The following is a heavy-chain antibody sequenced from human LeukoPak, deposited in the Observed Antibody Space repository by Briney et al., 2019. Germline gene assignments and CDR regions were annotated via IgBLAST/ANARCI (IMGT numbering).Heavy chain of an antibody. CDR2: ISYVGSNK. V-gene: IGHV3-30*18. CDR3: AKDKGWCSGGSCYSGAFDI. D-gene: IGHD2-15*01. CDR1: GFTFSSYG. Sequence: GGSLRLSCAASGFTFSSYGMHWVRQAPGKGLEWVAVISYVGSNKYYADSVKGRFTISRDNSKNTLYLQMNSLRAEDTAVYYCAKDKGWCSGGSCYSGAFDIWGQGTMVTVSS. J-gene: IGHJ3*02.